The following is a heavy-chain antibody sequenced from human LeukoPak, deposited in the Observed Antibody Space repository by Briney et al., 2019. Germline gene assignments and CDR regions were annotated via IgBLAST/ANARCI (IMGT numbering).Heavy chain of an antibody. J-gene: IGHJ5*02. Sequence: PSETLSLTCAVYGESLNGHYWSWIRQSPGKGLEWIGEGSERGGTKFNPSLKSRVTISADTPKNQFSLKLSSLTAADAAVYHCAKNGQSGFSFDPWGRGTLVTVSS. CDR2: GSERGGT. CDR1: GESLNGHY. CDR3: AKNGQSGFSFDP. V-gene: IGHV4-34*01. D-gene: IGHD1-26*01.